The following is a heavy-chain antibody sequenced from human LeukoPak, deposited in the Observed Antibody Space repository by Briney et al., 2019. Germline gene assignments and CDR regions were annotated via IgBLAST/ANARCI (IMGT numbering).Heavy chain of an antibody. CDR3: ARDMANTVAANRNYFDY. D-gene: IGHD6-19*01. V-gene: IGHV3-33*01. CDR2: MWYDGSNK. J-gene: IGHJ4*02. Sequence: GGSLRLSCAPSGFTFKSCGMHWVRQAPGKGLEWVAVMWYDGSNKYYADSVKGRFTISRDNSKNTLYVQMNSLRAEDTAVYYCARDMANTVAANRNYFDYWGQGTLVTVSS. CDR1: GFTFKSCG.